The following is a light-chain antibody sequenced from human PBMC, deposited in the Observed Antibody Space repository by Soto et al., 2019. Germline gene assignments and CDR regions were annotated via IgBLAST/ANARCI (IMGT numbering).Light chain of an antibody. J-gene: IGKJ4*01. CDR2: AAS. Sequence: AIQVTQSPPSLSASVGDRVTITCRASQAIRNDLAWYQQKPGKAHNLLIYAASHLQSGVPSRFSGSGSGTDFTLIISSLQPEDFATYYCLQDYSYPLTFGGGTKVDIK. CDR1: QAIRND. CDR3: LQDYSYPLT. V-gene: IGKV1-6*01.